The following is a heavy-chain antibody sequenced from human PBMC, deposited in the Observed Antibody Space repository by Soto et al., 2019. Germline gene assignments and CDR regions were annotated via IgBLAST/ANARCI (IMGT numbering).Heavy chain of an antibody. CDR1: G. CDR2: ISAYNGNT. CDR3: ARVYCSGRSCYSDWFDP. D-gene: IGHD2-15*01. V-gene: IGHV1-18*01. Sequence: GRRWLQHAKEQGLEWMGWISAYNGNTNYAQKLQGRVTMTTDTSTSTAYMELRSLRSDDTAVYYCARVYCSGRSCYSDWFDPWGQGTLVSVSS. J-gene: IGHJ5*02.